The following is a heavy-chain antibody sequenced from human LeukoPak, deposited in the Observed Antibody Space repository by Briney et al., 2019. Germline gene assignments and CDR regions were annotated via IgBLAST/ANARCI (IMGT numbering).Heavy chain of an antibody. CDR3: AKSLDYGGNRARLDF. Sequence: GGSLRLSCAASGFTFSSSDMHWVRQAPGKGLEWVAFIRYDGNNKYYADSVKGRFTVSRDNSKNTLYLQMNSLRVDDTAVYYCAKSLDYGGNRARLDFWGQGTLVTVSS. D-gene: IGHD4-23*01. CDR2: IRYDGNNK. J-gene: IGHJ4*02. V-gene: IGHV3-30*02. CDR1: GFTFSSSD.